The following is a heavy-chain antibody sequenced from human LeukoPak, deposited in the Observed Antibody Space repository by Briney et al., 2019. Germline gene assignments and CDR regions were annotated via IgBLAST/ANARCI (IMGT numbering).Heavy chain of an antibody. CDR3: ARGRRSRGWFDP. D-gene: IGHD6-13*01. CDR1: GGSFSGYY. CDR2: INHSGRT. J-gene: IGHJ5*02. V-gene: IGHV4-34*01. Sequence: SETLSLTCAVYGGSFSGYYWSWIRQPPGKGLQWIGEINHSGRTTYNPSLKSRVTISVDPSKNQFSLKLRSVTAAETAVYSCARGRRSRGWFDPWGEGTLVTVSS.